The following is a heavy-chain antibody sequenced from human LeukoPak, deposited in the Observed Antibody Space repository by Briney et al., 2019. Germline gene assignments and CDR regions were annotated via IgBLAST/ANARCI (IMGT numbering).Heavy chain of an antibody. D-gene: IGHD3-10*01. Sequence: ASVKVSCKASEYTFTGYYIHWVRQAPGQGLEWMGWIDPNSGGTNYAQKFQGRVTMTRDTSISTAYMELRSLRSDDTAVYYCARKINYGSGSYTDYWGQGTLVTVSS. CDR3: ARKINYGSGSYTDY. CDR2: IDPNSGGT. V-gene: IGHV1-2*02. J-gene: IGHJ4*02. CDR1: EYTFTGYY.